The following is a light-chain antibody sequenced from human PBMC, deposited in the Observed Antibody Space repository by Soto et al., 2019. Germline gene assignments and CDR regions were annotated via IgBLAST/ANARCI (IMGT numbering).Light chain of an antibody. CDR3: SSYAGSNSVV. CDR2: EIT. J-gene: IGLJ2*01. Sequence: QSALTQPPSASGSPGQSVTISCTGTSSDVGAFNFVSWYQQHPGKAPKLMIYEITKRPSGVPDRFSASKSGNTASLTVSGLQAEDEADYYCSSYAGSNSVVFGGGTQLTVL. V-gene: IGLV2-8*01. CDR1: SSDVGAFNF.